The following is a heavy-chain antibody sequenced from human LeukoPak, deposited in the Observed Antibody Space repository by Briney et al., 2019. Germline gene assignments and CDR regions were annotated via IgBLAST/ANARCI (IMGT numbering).Heavy chain of an antibody. CDR2: IYYSGST. CDR1: GGSISSGGYY. V-gene: IGHV4-31*03. CDR3: ATEAYYDGSGPHFDF. D-gene: IGHD3-22*01. J-gene: IGHJ4*02. Sequence: SQTLSLTCTVSGGSISSGGYYWSWIRQHPGKGLEWSVYIYYSGSTYYNPSLKSRVTISVDTSKNQFSLKLNSVTAADTAVYYCATEAYYDGSGPHFDFWGQGTLVTVSS.